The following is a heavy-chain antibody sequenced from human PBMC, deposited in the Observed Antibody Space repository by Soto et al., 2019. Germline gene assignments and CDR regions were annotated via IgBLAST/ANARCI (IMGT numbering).Heavy chain of an antibody. CDR1: GGSISSYY. J-gene: IGHJ6*02. V-gene: IGHV4-59*01. CDR3: ARDGHGTMVRGVKAYDMDV. D-gene: IGHD3-10*01. Sequence: QVQLQESGPGLVKPSETLSLTCTVSGGSISSYYWSWLRQPPGKGLEWIGYIYYSGSTNYNPSLKSRVTISVNTSNDQFSLELSSVTAADTAVYYCARDGHGTMVRGVKAYDMDVWGQGTTVTVSS. CDR2: IYYSGST.